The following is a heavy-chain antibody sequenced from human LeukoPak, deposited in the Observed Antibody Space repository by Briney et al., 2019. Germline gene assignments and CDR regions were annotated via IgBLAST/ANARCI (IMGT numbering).Heavy chain of an antibody. CDR1: GFTFSSYW. V-gene: IGHV3-74*01. J-gene: IGHJ4*02. CDR3: ARERWYYDILTGYYMRYFDY. Sequence: GGSLRLSCAASGFTFSSYWMHWVRQAPGKGLVWVSRINSDGSSTGYADSVKGRFTISRDNAKNTLYLQMNSLRAEDTAVYYCARERWYYDILTGYYMRYFDYWGQGTLVTVSS. CDR2: INSDGSST. D-gene: IGHD3-9*01.